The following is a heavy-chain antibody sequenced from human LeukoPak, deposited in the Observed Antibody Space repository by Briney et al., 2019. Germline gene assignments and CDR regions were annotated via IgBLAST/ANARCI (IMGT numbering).Heavy chain of an antibody. D-gene: IGHD3-10*01. CDR2: IYYSGST. V-gene: IGHV4-59*01. Sequence: SETLSLTCTVSGGSISSYYWSWTRQPPGKGLEWIGYIYYSGSTNYNPSLKSRVTISVDTSKNQFSLKLSSVTAADTAVYYCARVGREDDSGFDYWGQGTLVTVSS. CDR3: ARVGREDDSGFDY. J-gene: IGHJ4*02. CDR1: GGSISSYY.